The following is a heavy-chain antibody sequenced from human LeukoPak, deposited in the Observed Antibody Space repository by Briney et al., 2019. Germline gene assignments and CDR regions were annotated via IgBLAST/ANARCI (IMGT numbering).Heavy chain of an antibody. Sequence: GGSLRLSCEASGFTFGKNSMNWVRQAPGKGLEWLAYISTSSGNINYADSVKGRFTISRDNVKNSLYLQMNSLRVEDTAVYYCVREHYDTCGYYYIPLDYWGQGTLVTVSS. CDR2: ISTSSGNI. D-gene: IGHD3-22*01. CDR3: VREHYDTCGYYYIPLDY. V-gene: IGHV3-48*04. CDR1: GFTFGKNS. J-gene: IGHJ4*02.